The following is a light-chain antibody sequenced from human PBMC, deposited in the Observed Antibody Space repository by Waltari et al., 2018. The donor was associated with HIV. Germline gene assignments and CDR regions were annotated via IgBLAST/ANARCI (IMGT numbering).Light chain of an antibody. CDR2: AVS. CDR3: SSYAGSNNPVV. J-gene: IGLJ2*01. V-gene: IGLV2-8*01. Sequence: QSALTQPPSASGSPGQSVTISCTATSSDVGGYNYVSWSQQHPGKAHNCMIDAVSRRPSGGPDRFSGSRSGNTASLTVSGLQAEDEADYYGSSYAGSNNPVVFGGGTKLTVL. CDR1: SSDVGGYNY.